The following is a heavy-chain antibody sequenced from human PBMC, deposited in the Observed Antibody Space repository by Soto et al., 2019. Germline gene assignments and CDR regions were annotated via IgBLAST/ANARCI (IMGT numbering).Heavy chain of an antibody. CDR1: GGSISSGGYY. CDR3: ARLPLYSSSSVFDY. V-gene: IGHV4-31*03. CDR2: IYYSGST. J-gene: IGHJ4*02. D-gene: IGHD6-6*01. Sequence: SDTLSLTCTVSGGSISSGGYYWSWIRQHPGKGLEWIGYIYYSGSTYYNPSLKSRVTISVDTSKNQFSLKLSSVTAADTAVYYCARLPLYSSSSVFDYWGQGTLVTVSS.